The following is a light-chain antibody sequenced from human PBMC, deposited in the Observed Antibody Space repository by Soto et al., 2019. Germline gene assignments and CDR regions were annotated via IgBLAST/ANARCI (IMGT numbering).Light chain of an antibody. CDR1: QNIADY. J-gene: IGKJ4*01. Sequence: EIQMTQSPSSLSASAGDTVTITCRASQNIADYLSWYQQKPGKAPKLLMYSSSILHDGVSSRFRGDGSGTAFTLTITGLQPEDFATYYGLQTFTTHITFGGGTTVEVK. V-gene: IGKV1-39*01. CDR3: LQTFTTHIT. CDR2: SSS.